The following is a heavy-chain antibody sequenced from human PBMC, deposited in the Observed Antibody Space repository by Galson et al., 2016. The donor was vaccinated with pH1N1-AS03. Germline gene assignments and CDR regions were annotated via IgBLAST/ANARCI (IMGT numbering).Heavy chain of an antibody. CDR3: AREGGSYLSH. Sequence: SETLSLTCTVSGGSISSFYWTWIRQPPGKGLEWIGYIYNTGSTNYNPSFRSRVTISLDTSKNQFSLNLSSVTAADTAVYYCAREGGSYLSHWGQGTLVTVSS. CDR2: IYNTGST. CDR1: GGSISSFY. J-gene: IGHJ4*02. D-gene: IGHD3-10*01. V-gene: IGHV4-59*01.